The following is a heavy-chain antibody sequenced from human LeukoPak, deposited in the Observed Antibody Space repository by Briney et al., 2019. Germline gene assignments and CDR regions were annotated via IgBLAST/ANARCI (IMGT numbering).Heavy chain of an antibody. V-gene: IGHV3-21*01. D-gene: IGHD2-21*02. CDR3: ARDSRGGDCYSCSTLNAFDI. Sequence: GGSLRLSCAASGFTFSSYSMNWVRQAPGKGLEWVSSISSSSSYIYYADSVKGRFTISRDNAKNSLYLQMNSLRAEDTAVYYCARDSRGGDCYSCSTLNAFDIWGQGTMVTVSS. CDR1: GFTFSSYS. CDR2: ISSSSSYI. J-gene: IGHJ3*02.